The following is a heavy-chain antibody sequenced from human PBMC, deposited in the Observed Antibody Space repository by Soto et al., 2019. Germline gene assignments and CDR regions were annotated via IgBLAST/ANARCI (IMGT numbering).Heavy chain of an antibody. D-gene: IGHD3-3*01. V-gene: IGHV5-51*01. J-gene: IGHJ6*03. CDR3: SRHVKVTFLGGFIIVYMDV. CDR2: IYPGDSDT. Sequence: GESLKISCKGSGYSFTSYWIGWVRQMPGKGLEWIGIIYPGDSDTRYSPSFQGQVTISADKSISTAYLQWSSLKASDTALYYWSRHVKVTFLGGFIIVYMDVWGKGPRVTVPS. CDR1: GYSFTSYW.